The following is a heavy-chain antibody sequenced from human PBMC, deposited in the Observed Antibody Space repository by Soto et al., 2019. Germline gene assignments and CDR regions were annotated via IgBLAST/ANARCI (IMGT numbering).Heavy chain of an antibody. D-gene: IGHD2-2*01. CDR1: GGTFSSYT. V-gene: IGHV1-69*08. CDR3: AREDSVVVPAARARWFDP. CDR2: IIPILGIA. Sequence: QVQLVQSGAEVKKPGSSVKVSCKASGGTFSSYTLSWVRQAPGQGLDWMGRIIPILGIADYAQKFQGRVTITAEKSKSTAYMELSSLRSEDTALYYCAREDSVVVPAARARWFDPWVQGPLVAVSS. J-gene: IGHJ5*02.